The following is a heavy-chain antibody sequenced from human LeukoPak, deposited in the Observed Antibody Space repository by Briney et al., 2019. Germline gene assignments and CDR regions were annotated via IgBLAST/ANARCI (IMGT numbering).Heavy chain of an antibody. CDR1: GGSVSISSYY. J-gene: IGHJ4*02. D-gene: IGHD5-12*01. CDR2: IYYSGST. Sequence: SETLSLTCTVSGGSVSISSYYWGWIRQPPGKGLEWIGSIYYSGSTYYNPSLKSRVTISVDTSKNQFSLKLSSVTAADTAVYYCARYHSGYDDYWGQGTLVTVSS. V-gene: IGHV4-39*07. CDR3: ARYHSGYDDY.